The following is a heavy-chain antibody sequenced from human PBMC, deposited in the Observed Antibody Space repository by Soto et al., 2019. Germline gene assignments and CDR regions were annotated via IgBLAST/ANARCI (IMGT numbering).Heavy chain of an antibody. D-gene: IGHD3-16*01. Sequence: GGTLRLSCAASGFTFSNAWMSWVRQAPGKGLEWVGRIKSRTDGGYTDSAAPVRGRFTISSDDSKNTLYLQMNSLKTEDTAVYYCTAGGLYYYGMDVWGQGTTVTVSS. V-gene: IGHV3-15*01. J-gene: IGHJ6*02. CDR2: IKSRTDGGYT. CDR3: TAGGLYYYGMDV. CDR1: GFTFSNAW.